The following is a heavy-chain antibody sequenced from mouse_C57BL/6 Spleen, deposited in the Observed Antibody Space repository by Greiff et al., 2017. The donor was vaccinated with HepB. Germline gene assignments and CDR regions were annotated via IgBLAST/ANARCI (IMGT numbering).Heavy chain of an antibody. CDR3: ARAGYSNYEGQAMDY. CDR1: GYTFTSYW. CDR2: IYPGSGST. J-gene: IGHJ4*01. D-gene: IGHD2-5*01. Sequence: VQLQQSGAELVKPGASVKMSCKASGYTFTSYWITWVKQRPGQGLEWIGDIYPGSGSTNYNEKFKSKATLTVDTSSSTAYMQLSSLTSEDSAVYYCARAGYSNYEGQAMDYWGQGTSVTVSS. V-gene: IGHV1-55*01.